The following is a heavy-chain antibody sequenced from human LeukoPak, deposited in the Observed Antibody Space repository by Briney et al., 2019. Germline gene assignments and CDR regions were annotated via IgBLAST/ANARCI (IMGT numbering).Heavy chain of an antibody. CDR2: INPNSGGT. V-gene: IGHV1-2*06. Sequence: ASVKVSCKASGYTFTGYYMHWVRQAPGQGLEWMGRINPNSGGTNYAQKFQGRVTMTRDTSISTAYMELSRLRSDDTAVYYWARVGGDRSYYYMDVWGKGTTVTVSS. J-gene: IGHJ6*03. D-gene: IGHD2-21*01. CDR3: ARVGGDRSYYYMDV. CDR1: GYTFTGYY.